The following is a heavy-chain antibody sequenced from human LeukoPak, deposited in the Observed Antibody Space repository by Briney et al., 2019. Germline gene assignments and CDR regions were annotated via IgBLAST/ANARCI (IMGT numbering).Heavy chain of an antibody. CDR2: IYYSGST. V-gene: IGHV4-59*01. Sequence: SETLSLTCTVSGGCISSYSWSWIRQPPGKGLEGIGYIYYSGSTNYNPSFKSRVTISVDTSKNQFSLKLSSVTAADTAVYYCARDGPAADYYYYGMDVWGQGTTVTVPS. CDR3: ARDGPAADYYYYGMDV. J-gene: IGHJ6*02. CDR1: GGCISSYS. D-gene: IGHD2-2*01.